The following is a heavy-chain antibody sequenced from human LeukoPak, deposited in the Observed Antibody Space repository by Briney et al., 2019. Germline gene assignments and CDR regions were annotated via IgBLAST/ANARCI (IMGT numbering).Heavy chain of an antibody. CDR1: GFTFSNYN. Sequence: GGSLRLSCAASGFTFSNYNINWVRQAPGKGLEWVSSISTSSSYKYYADPVKGRFTISRDNAKDSPYLQMNSLRAEDTAVYYCARGRYDVLAGYQPPYFDYWGQGTLVTVSS. V-gene: IGHV3-21*01. D-gene: IGHD3-9*01. CDR2: ISTSSSYK. CDR3: ARGRYDVLAGYQPPYFDY. J-gene: IGHJ4*02.